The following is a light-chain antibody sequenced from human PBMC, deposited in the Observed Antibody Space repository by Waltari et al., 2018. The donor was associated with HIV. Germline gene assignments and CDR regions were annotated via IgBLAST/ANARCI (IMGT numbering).Light chain of an antibody. CDR3: CSYAGSSTLL. J-gene: IGLJ3*02. CDR1: SSDVGGYKY. V-gene: IGLV2-23*02. CDR2: DVS. Sequence: QSALTQPASVSGSPGQSLTISCTGASSDVGGYKYVSWYQHHPGKAPKLMIYDVSARPSGVSNRFSGSKSGNTASLTISGLQAEDEADYYCCSYAGSSTLLFGGGTKVTVL.